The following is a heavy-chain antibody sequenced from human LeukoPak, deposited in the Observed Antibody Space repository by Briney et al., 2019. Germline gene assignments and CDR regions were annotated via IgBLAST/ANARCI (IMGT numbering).Heavy chain of an antibody. CDR1: GYNYATSG. Sequence: GASVRVSCKTSGYNYATSGISWVRQAPGQGLAWMGWISVQNGNIKYAQKFQGRVSLTTDTSTTSAYMELRSLTAEDTALYYCARDSGSYWNYFDYWGQGTLVTVSS. CDR2: ISVQNGNI. V-gene: IGHV1-18*01. D-gene: IGHD1-26*01. CDR3: ARDSGSYWNYFDY. J-gene: IGHJ4*02.